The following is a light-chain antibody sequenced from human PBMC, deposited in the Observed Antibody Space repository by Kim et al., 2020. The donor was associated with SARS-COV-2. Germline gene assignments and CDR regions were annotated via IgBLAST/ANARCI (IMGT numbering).Light chain of an antibody. V-gene: IGLV2-8*01. CDR2: EVS. J-gene: IGLJ1*01. CDR3: SSYAGSNTFV. Sequence: GQSVTSSSPGTSSDVGGYNYVSWTQQHPGKAPKVIIYEVSKRPSGVPDRFSGSKSGNTASLTVSGLQAEDEADYYCSSYAGSNTFVFGTGTKVTVL. CDR1: SSDVGGYNY.